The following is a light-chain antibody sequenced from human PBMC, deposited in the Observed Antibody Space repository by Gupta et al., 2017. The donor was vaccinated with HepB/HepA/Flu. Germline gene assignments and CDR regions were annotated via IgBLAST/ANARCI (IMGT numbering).Light chain of an antibody. Sequence: QSVLTQPPSVSAAPGQKVTISCSGSSSNIGNNYVSWYQQIPGTAPKLLIFDNTKRPSGIPDRFSGSKSGTSATLDITGLQTGDEADYYCGTWDTSISAWVFGGGTQVTVL. CDR3: GTWDTSISAWV. V-gene: IGLV1-51*01. CDR1: SSNIGNNY. J-gene: IGLJ3*02. CDR2: DNT.